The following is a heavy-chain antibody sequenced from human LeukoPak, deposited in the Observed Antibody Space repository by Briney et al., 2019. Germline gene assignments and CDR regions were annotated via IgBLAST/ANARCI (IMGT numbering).Heavy chain of an antibody. CDR3: ARGGSRVVTATTGDY. CDR2: IYPSDSAT. J-gene: IGHJ4*02. Sequence: GESLKISCQGSGYSFTSYWIGWVRQMPGKGLEWMGIIYPSDSATRYSPSFQGQVTISADKSISTAYLQWSSLKASDTAMYFCARGGSRVVTATTGDYWGQGTLVTVYS. V-gene: IGHV5-51*01. D-gene: IGHD2-21*02. CDR1: GYSFTSYW.